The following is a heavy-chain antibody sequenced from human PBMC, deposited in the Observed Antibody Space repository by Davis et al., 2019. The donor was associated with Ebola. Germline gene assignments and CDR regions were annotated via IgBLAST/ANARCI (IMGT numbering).Heavy chain of an antibody. CDR2: IKTDGSMT. D-gene: IGHD3-3*01. CDR1: GFPITNYW. CDR3: AREGKIFGCDY. V-gene: IGHV3-74*01. J-gene: IGHJ4*02. Sequence: GESLKISCAVSGFPITNYWMHWVRQAPGKGLVWVSRIKTDGSMTGYGDSVQGRFTISRDNAKNTLYLQMNDLRAEDTAVYYCAREGKIFGCDYWGQGALVTVSS.